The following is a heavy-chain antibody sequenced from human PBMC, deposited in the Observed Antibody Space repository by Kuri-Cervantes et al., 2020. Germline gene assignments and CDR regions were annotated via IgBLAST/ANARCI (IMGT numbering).Heavy chain of an antibody. CDR1: GFTFSSYE. Sequence: GESLKISCAASGFTFSSYEMNWVRQAPGKGLEWVSYISSSGSTIYYADSVKGRFTISRDNAKNSLYLQMNSLRAEDTAVYYCARVMEQQLGHYYYYYMDVRGKGTTVTVSS. J-gene: IGHJ6*03. CDR3: ARVMEQQLGHYYYYYMDV. V-gene: IGHV3-48*03. CDR2: ISSSGSTI. D-gene: IGHD6-13*01.